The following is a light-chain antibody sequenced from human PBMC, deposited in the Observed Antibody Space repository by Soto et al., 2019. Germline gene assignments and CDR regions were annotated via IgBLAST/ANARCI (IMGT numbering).Light chain of an antibody. V-gene: IGKV3-11*01. CDR2: DAS. CDR3: QQRSNWPLT. J-gene: IGKJ4*01. CDR1: QTLSSRH. Sequence: VLTQSPGTLSLSPGERATLSCRASQTLSSRHLAWYQQKPGQAPRFLIYDASNRATGIPGRFSGSGSGTDFTLTISSLEPDDFAVYYCQQRSNWPLTFGGGTKVDIK.